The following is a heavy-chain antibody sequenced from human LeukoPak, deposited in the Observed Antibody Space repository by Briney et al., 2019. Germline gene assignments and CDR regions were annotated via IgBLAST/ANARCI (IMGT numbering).Heavy chain of an antibody. CDR1: GDSVRSSNYY. CDR3: ARHGYCSSTSCYPDY. V-gene: IGHV4-39*01. Sequence: SETLSLTCTVSGDSVRSSNYYWGWIRQPPGKGLEWIGIIHYSGSTDHNPSLKSRVTIPVDTSKNQFSLKVRSVTAADTAVYYCARHGYCSSTSCYPDYWGQGTLVTVSS. D-gene: IGHD2-2*03. J-gene: IGHJ4*02. CDR2: IHYSGST.